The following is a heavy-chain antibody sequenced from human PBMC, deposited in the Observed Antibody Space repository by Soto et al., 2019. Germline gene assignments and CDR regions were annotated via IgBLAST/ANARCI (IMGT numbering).Heavy chain of an antibody. CDR2: IYYSGST. D-gene: IGHD5-12*01. CDR1: GGSVSSGSYY. J-gene: IGHJ5*02. CDR3: ARESGYDSDRGRPFWFDP. Sequence: SETLSLTCTVSGGSVSSGSYYWSWIRQPPGKGLEWIGYIYYSGSTNYNPSLKSRVTISVDTSKNQFSLKLSSVTAADTAVYYCARESGYDSDRGRPFWFDPWGQGTLVTVSS. V-gene: IGHV4-61*01.